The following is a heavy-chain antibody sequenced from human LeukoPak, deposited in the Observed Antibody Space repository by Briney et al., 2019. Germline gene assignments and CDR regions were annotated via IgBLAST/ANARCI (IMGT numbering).Heavy chain of an antibody. D-gene: IGHD1-26*01. Sequence: GGSLRLSCAASGFTFSSYSMNWVRQAPGKGLEWVSYISSSSSAIYYADSVKGRFTISRDNAKNSLYLQMNSLRAEDTAVYYCARTSWELPYDYWGQGTLVTVSS. CDR2: ISSSSSAI. CDR3: ARTSWELPYDY. J-gene: IGHJ4*02. CDR1: GFTFSSYS. V-gene: IGHV3-48*01.